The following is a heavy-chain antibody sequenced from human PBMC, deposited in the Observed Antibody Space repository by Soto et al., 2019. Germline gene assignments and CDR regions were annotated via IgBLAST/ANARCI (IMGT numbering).Heavy chain of an antibody. CDR1: GFSFSGYW. CDR3: ARGGLTGTTRPYFDY. J-gene: IGHJ4*02. CDR2: INSDGSST. D-gene: IGHD1-7*01. Sequence: EVQLVESGGGLVQPGGSLRLSCVDSGFSFSGYWMHWVRQAPGKGLVWVSRINSDGSSTSYADSVKGRFTISRDNAKNTLYLQINSLRTEDTAVYYCARGGLTGTTRPYFDYWGQGTLVNVSS. V-gene: IGHV3-74*01.